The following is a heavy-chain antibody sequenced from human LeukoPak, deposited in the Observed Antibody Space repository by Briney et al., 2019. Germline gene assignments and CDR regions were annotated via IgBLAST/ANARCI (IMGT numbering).Heavy chain of an antibody. V-gene: IGHV3-73*01. CDR3: TSSIVVVPAANDY. Sequence: GGSLRLSCAASGFTFSGSAMHWVRQASGKGLEWVGRIRSKANSYATAYAASVKGRFTISRDDSKNTAYLQMNSLKTEDTAVYYCTSSIVVVPAANDYWGQGTLVTVSS. J-gene: IGHJ4*02. CDR1: GFTFSGSA. CDR2: IRSKANSYAT. D-gene: IGHD2-2*01.